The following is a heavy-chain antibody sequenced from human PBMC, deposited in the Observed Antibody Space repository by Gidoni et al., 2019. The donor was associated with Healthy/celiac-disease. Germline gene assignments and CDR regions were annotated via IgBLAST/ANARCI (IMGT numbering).Heavy chain of an antibody. CDR3: ARNGFHDSSGSWEPRSTYFDS. Sequence: REIYHSGSSNYNPSLKSRVTISIDKSKNQFSLKLSSVTAADTAVYFCARNGFHDSSGSWEPRSTYFDSWGQGTPVTVSS. V-gene: IGHV4-4*01. CDR2: IYHSGSS. D-gene: IGHD3-22*01. J-gene: IGHJ4*02.